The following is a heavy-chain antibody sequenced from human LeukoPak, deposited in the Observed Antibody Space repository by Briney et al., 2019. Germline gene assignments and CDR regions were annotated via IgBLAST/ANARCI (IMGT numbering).Heavy chain of an antibody. CDR3: AKSDCSSTSCYVRGGFDI. D-gene: IGHD2-2*01. Sequence: GGSLRFYCSASGFTFSSYAMSWVRPAPGKGLEWVSAISGSGGSTCYADSVRGRFTISRDNSKNTLYLKMNSLRAEDTAVYYCAKSDCSSTSCYVRGGFDIWGQGTMVTVSS. V-gene: IGHV3-23*01. CDR1: GFTFSSYA. CDR2: ISGSGGST. J-gene: IGHJ3*02.